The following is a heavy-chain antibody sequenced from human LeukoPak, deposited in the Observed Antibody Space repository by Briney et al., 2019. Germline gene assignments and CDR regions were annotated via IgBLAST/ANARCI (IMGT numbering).Heavy chain of an antibody. V-gene: IGHV1-24*01. D-gene: IGHD1-26*01. CDR3: ATPGRELLFYFDY. J-gene: IGHJ4*02. CDR2: FDPEDGET. Sequence: ASVKVSCKVSGYTLTELSMHWVRQAPGKGLEWMGGFDPEDGETIYAQKFQGRVTMTEDTSADTAYTELSSLGSEDTAVYYCATPGRELLFYFDYWGQGTLVTVSS. CDR1: GYTLTELS.